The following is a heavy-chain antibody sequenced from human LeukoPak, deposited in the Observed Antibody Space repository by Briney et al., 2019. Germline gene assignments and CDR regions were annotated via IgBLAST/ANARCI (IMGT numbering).Heavy chain of an antibody. CDR2: ISGSGGST. Sequence: PGGSLRLSCAASGFTFSSYAMSWVRQAPGKGLKRVSAISGSGGSTSYADSVKGRFAISRDNSKNTLYLQMNSLRAEDTAVYYCAKDRDIVVVGGIFDYWGQGTLVTVSS. J-gene: IGHJ4*02. V-gene: IGHV3-23*01. D-gene: IGHD2-2*01. CDR1: GFTFSSYA. CDR3: AKDRDIVVVGGIFDY.